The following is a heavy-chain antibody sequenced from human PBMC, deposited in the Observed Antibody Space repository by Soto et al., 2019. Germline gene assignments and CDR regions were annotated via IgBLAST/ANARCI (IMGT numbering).Heavy chain of an antibody. V-gene: IGHV3-21*01. D-gene: IGHD3-10*01. Sequence: GGSLRLSCAVSGFTVSSKYMSWVRQAPGKGLEWVSSISSSSSYIYYADSVKGRFTISRDNAKNSLYLQMNSLRAEDTAVYYCARLMVRGVIEGMDVWGQGTTVTVSS. CDR3: ARLMVRGVIEGMDV. CDR2: ISSSSSYI. J-gene: IGHJ6*02. CDR1: GFTVSSKY.